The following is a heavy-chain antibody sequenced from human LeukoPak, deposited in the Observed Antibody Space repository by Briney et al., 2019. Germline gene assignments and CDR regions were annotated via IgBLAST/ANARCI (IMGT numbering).Heavy chain of an antibody. V-gene: IGHV3-53*05. CDR1: GFTVSSNY. CDR3: ARAPGYGAAYYFDY. D-gene: IGHD1-1*01. CDR2: IYSGGRT. Sequence: GGSLRLSCAASGFTVSSNYMSWVRQAPGKGLEWVSVIYSGGRTYFADSVKGRFTISRDNSKNTLYLQMNSLRAEDTAVYYCARAPGYGAAYYFDYWGQGTLVTVSS. J-gene: IGHJ4*02.